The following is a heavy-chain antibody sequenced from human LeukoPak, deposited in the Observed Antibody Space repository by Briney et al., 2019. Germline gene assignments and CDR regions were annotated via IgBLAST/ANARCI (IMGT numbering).Heavy chain of an antibody. CDR1: GGSISSGDYY. V-gene: IGHV4-30-4*08. CDR3: ARGRGKRITIFGVTYNWFDP. D-gene: IGHD3-3*01. CDR2: IYYSGST. J-gene: IGHJ5*02. Sequence: SETLSLTCTVSGGSISSGDYYWSWIRQPPGKCLEWIGYIYYSGSTYYNPSLKSRVTISVDKSKNQFSLKLSSVTAADTAVYYCARGRGKRITIFGVTYNWFDPWGQGTLVTVSS.